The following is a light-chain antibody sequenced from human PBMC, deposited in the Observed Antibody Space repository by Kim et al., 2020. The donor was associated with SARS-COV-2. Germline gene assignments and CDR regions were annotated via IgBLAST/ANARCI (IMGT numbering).Light chain of an antibody. CDR3: QQYGSSPGT. J-gene: IGKJ4*01. Sequence: EIVLTQSPGTLSLSPGERATLSCRANQSVSSCYLAWYQKKPGQAPRLLIYDASSRATDIPDRFSGSGSGTDFLLTISSLEPEDFAVYFCQQYGSSPGTFGGGAKVDIK. CDR1: QSVSSCY. CDR2: DAS. V-gene: IGKV3-20*01.